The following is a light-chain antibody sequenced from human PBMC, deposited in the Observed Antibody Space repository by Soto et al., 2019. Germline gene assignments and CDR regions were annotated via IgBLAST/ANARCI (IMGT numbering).Light chain of an antibody. J-gene: IGKJ1*01. CDR3: QQYNNWPRT. CDR1: QSASNN. CDR2: AAS. V-gene: IGKV3-15*01. Sequence: EIVMTQSPATLSVSPGERATLSCRASQSASNNLAWYQQKPGQAPGLLIYAASARATGIPARFSGSGSGTEFTLTISSLQSEDFAVYYCQQYNNWPRTFGQGTKVEI.